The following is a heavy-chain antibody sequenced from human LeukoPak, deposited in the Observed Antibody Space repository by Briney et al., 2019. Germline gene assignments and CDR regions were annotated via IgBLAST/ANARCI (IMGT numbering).Heavy chain of an antibody. CDR2: IYYSGST. CDR3: ARADIVVVPAAFGYSDY. J-gene: IGHJ4*02. V-gene: IGHV4-59*01. CDR1: GGSISSYY. Sequence: SETLSLTCTVSGGSISSYYWSWIRQPPGKGLEWIGYIYYSGSTNYNPSLKSRVTISVDTSKNQFSLKLSSVTAADTAVYYCARADIVVVPAAFGYSDYWGQGTLVTVSS. D-gene: IGHD2-2*01.